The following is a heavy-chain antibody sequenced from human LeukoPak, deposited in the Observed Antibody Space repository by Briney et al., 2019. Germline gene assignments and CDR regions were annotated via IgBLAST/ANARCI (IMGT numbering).Heavy chain of an antibody. V-gene: IGHV4-39*07. CDR1: GGSISSSSYY. D-gene: IGHD3-16*02. CDR2: IYYSGST. J-gene: IGHJ4*02. Sequence: ASETLSLTCTVSGGSISSSSYYWGWIRQPPGKGLEWIGSIYYSGSTYYNPSLKSRVTISVDTSKNQFSLKLSSVTAADTAVYYCARDRVQYDYVWGSYRYYYFDYWGQGTLVTVSS. CDR3: ARDRVQYDYVWGSYRYYYFDY.